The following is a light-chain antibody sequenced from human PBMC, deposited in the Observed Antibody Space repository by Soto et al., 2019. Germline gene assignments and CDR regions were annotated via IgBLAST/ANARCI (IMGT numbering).Light chain of an antibody. Sequence: QSVLTQPASVSGSPGQSITISCTGTSSDVGGYNYVSWYQQHPGKAPKLMIYDVSDRPSGVSSRFSGSKSGNTASLTISGLQAEDEADYYCSSYTSRSTRVFGGGT. J-gene: IGLJ2*01. CDR1: SSDVGGYNY. CDR3: SSYTSRSTRV. CDR2: DVS. V-gene: IGLV2-14*01.